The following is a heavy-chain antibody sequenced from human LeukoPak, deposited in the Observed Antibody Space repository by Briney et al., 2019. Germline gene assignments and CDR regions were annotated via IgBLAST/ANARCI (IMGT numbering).Heavy chain of an antibody. D-gene: IGHD6-19*01. V-gene: IGHV4-61*05. J-gene: IGHJ4*02. CDR1: SGSISGSSYF. CDR2: IYYSGST. Sequence: SETLSLTCTVSSGSISGSSYFWGWIRQPPGKGLEWIGYIYYSGSTNYNPSLKSRVTISVDTSKNQFSLKLSSVTAADTAVYYCARGGGVAGTPYNPYDYWGQGTLVTVSS. CDR3: ARGGGVAGTPYNPYDY.